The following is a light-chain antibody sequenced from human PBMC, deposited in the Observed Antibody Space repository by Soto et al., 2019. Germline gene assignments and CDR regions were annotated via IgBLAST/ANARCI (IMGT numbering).Light chain of an antibody. V-gene: IGKV3-20*01. CDR1: QSVSSTF. Sequence: WTQSPGSLSFSPGEIDTLSCRASQSVSSTFFAWYQQSSGQAPRLLMYVASRRATGIPERFSGSGSGTDFPLTISRLGPEDFAVYYCQQFDSSVTLGHGTKVEIQ. CDR2: VAS. J-gene: IGKJ1*01. CDR3: QQFDSSVT.